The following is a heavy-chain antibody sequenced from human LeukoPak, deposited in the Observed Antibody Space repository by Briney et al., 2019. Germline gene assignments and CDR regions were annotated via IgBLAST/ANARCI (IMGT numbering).Heavy chain of an antibody. D-gene: IGHD6-19*01. J-gene: IGHJ4*02. Sequence: SETLSLTCTVSSGSITGYYWSWIRQPPGKGLEWIAYVYATGTTNYNPSLKTRATISIDTSKNRLSLTLTSLTATDTAVYYCARVGSGGAWFDFWGQGALVSISS. CDR2: VYATGTT. CDR3: ARVGSGGAWFDF. V-gene: IGHV4-59*01. CDR1: SGSITGYY.